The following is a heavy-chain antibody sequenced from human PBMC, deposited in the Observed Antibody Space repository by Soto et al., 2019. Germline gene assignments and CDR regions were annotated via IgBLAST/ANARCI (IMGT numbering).Heavy chain of an antibody. CDR1: GFTVSSNY. D-gene: IGHD3-22*01. V-gene: IGHV3-66*01. CDR2: IYSGGST. Sequence: PGGSLRLSCAASGFTVSSNYMSWVRQAPGKGLEWVSVIYSGGSTYYADSVKGRFTISRDNSKNTLYLQMNSLRAEDTAVYYCARDLDYYDSSGYPLYDYGMDVWGQGTTVTVSS. CDR3: ARDLDYYDSSGYPLYDYGMDV. J-gene: IGHJ6*02.